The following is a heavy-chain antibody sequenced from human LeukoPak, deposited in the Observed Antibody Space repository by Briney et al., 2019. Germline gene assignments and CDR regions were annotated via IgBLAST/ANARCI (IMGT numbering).Heavy chain of an antibody. CDR2: ISAYNGNT. CDR3: AREDGRDGYNYADDAFDI. J-gene: IGHJ3*02. CDR1: GYTFTSYG. V-gene: IGHV1-18*01. D-gene: IGHD5-24*01. Sequence: GASVKVSCKASGYTFTSYGISWVRQAPGQGLEWMGWISAYNGNTNYAQKLQGRVTMTTDTSTSTAYMELRSLRSDDTAVYYCAREDGRDGYNYADDAFDIWGQGTMVTVSS.